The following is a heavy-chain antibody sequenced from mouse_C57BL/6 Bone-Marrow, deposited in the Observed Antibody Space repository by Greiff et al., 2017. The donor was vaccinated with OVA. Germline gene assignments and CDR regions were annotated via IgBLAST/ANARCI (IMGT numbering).Heavy chain of an antibody. CDR3: TRRRSAPITAVVADNFDY. V-gene: IGHV1-15*01. J-gene: IGHJ2*01. Sequence: VQRVESGAELVRPGASVTLSCKASGYTFTDYEMHWVKQTPVHGLEWIGAIDPETGGTAYNQKFKGKAILTADKSSSTAYMEHRSLTTEDTAVYYCTRRRSAPITAVVADNFDYWGQGTTLTVSS. CDR2: IDPETGGT. D-gene: IGHD1-1*01. CDR1: GYTFTDYE.